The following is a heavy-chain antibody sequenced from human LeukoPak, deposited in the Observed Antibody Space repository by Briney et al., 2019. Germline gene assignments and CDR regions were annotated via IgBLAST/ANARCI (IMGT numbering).Heavy chain of an antibody. J-gene: IGHJ5*02. D-gene: IGHD1-26*01. CDR3: ARDRRTSGSYVGFDP. CDR2: INPNSGGT. Sequence: GASVKVSCKASGYTFTGYYMHWVRQAPGQGLEWMGRINPNSGGTNYAQKFQGRVTMTRDTSISTAYMELSSLRSEDTAVYYCARDRRTSGSYVGFDPWGQGTLVTVSS. V-gene: IGHV1-2*06. CDR1: GYTFTGYY.